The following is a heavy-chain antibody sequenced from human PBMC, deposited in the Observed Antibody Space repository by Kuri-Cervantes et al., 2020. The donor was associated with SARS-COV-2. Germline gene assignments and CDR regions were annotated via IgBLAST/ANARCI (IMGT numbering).Heavy chain of an antibody. CDR1: GYTFTSYD. J-gene: IGHJ6*03. Sequence: ASVKVSCKASGYTFTSYDINWVRQAAGQGLEWMGIINPSGGSTSYAQKFQGRVTMTRDTSTSTVYMELSSLRSEDTAVYYCARDGTEVLQYQLPHYYYYYMDIWGKGTTVTVSS. CDR2: INPSGGST. D-gene: IGHD2-2*01. CDR3: ARDGTEVLQYQLPHYYYYYMDI. V-gene: IGHV1-46*01.